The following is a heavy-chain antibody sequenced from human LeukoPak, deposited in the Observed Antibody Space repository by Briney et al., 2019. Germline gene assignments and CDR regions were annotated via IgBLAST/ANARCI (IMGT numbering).Heavy chain of an antibody. J-gene: IGHJ4*02. CDR3: ARDLYARRMDYYGSGSYLAY. D-gene: IGHD3-10*01. V-gene: IGHV1-18*01. Sequence: VASVNVFYKASGHTFISYGTSWVRQAPGQGLEWMGWISSYNGNTHYAQNLQGRVLMTIDTSTSTVYMELTSLSSDDTAVYYCARDLYARRMDYYGSGSYLAYWGQGTLVTVSS. CDR1: GHTFISYG. CDR2: ISSYNGNT.